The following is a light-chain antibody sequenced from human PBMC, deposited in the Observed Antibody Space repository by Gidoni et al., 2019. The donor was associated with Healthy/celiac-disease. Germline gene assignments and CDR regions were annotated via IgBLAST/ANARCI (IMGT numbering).Light chain of an antibody. J-gene: IGKJ1*01. CDR2: GAS. CDR1: QSVRSSY. Sequence: EIVLTQSPGTLSLYPGERATLSCRASQSVRSSYLARYQQKPGQAPMLLIYGASSRATVIPDRFSGSGPGTDFTLTISRLEPEDFSVYYCQQYGSSPRTFGQGTKVEIK. CDR3: QQYGSSPRT. V-gene: IGKV3-20*01.